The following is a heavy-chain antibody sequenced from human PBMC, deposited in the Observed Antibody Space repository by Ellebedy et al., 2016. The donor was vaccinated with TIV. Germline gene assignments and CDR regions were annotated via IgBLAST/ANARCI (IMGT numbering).Heavy chain of an antibody. CDR1: DGSTSGYY. J-gene: IGHJ4*02. V-gene: IGHV4-59*01. CDR3: ARLGLSGGYWSFFDF. Sequence: MPSETLSLTCTVSDGSTSGYYWSRIRQPPGKGLEWIGYIHYSGSTSYNPSLKSRVSISGDTPTGHFSLALSSVTAADTAVYFCARLGLSGGYWSFFDFWGQGALVIVSS. CDR2: IHYSGST. D-gene: IGHD3-22*01.